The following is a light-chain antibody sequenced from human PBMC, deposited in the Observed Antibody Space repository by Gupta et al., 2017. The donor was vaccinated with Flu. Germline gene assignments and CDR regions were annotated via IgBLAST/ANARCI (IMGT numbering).Light chain of an antibody. Sequence: DIQMTQSPSSLSASVGDRVTITCRASQGISNYLAWYQQKPGKVPKLLIYAASTLQSGVPSRFSGSGSGTDFTLTISSLQPEDVATYYCQKYNSAPREETFGPGTKVDIK. J-gene: IGKJ3*01. V-gene: IGKV1-27*01. CDR2: AAS. CDR1: QGISNY. CDR3: QKYNSAPREET.